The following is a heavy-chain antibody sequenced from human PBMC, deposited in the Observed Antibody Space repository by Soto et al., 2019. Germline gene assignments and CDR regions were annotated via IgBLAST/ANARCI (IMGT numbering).Heavy chain of an antibody. CDR1: GYTFTTYD. CDR3: XXXXXXPDY. J-gene: IGHJ4*02. V-gene: IGHV1-8*01. CDR2: LNPKSGMT. Sequence: QVQLVQSGPEVKKPGASVKVSCKASGYTFTTYDFNWVRQAPGQGLEWMGWLNPKSGMTGSAQKFEGRVTMTRDSXXXXXXXXXXXXXXXXXXXXXXXXXXXXPDYWGQGTLVTVSS.